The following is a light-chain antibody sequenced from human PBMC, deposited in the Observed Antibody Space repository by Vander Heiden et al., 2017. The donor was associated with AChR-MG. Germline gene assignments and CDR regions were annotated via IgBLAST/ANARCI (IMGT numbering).Light chain of an antibody. CDR2: AAS. V-gene: IGKV1-39*01. CDR3: QQRDSTPRT. CDR1: QSISSY. J-gene: IGKJ1*01. Sequence: IQMTQSPSSLSASVGDRVTSTCRASQSISSYLNWYQQKPGKAPKLLIYAASSLQSGVPSRFSGSGSGTDFTLTISSLQPEDFATYYCQQRDSTPRTFGQGTKVEIK.